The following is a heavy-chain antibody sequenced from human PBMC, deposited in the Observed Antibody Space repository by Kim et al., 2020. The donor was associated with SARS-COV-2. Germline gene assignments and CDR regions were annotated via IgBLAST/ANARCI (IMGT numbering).Heavy chain of an antibody. CDR1: GYTFTSYG. D-gene: IGHD6-6*01. V-gene: IGHV1-18*01. Sequence: ASVKVSCKASGYTFTSYGISWVRQAPGQGLEWMGWISAYNGNTNYAQKLQGRVTMTTDTSTSTAYMELRSLRSDDTAVYYCARDEGEIAARPGSYYYYGMDVWGQGTTVTVSS. CDR3: ARDEGEIAARPGSYYYYGMDV. CDR2: ISAYNGNT. J-gene: IGHJ6*02.